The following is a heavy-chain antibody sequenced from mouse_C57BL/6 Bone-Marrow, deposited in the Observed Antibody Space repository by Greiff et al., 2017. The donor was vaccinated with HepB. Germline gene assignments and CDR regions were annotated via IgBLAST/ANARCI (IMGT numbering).Heavy chain of an antibody. V-gene: IGHV14-1*01. CDR1: GFNIKDYY. Sequence: EVQLQQSGAELVRPGASVKLSCTASGFNIKDYYMHWVKQRPEQGLEWIGRIDPEDGDTEYAPKFQGKATMTADTSSNTAYLQLSSLTSEDTAVYYCTTDYYGSSSYFDYWGQGTTLTGSS. CDR2: IDPEDGDT. D-gene: IGHD1-1*01. J-gene: IGHJ2*01. CDR3: TTDYYGSSSYFDY.